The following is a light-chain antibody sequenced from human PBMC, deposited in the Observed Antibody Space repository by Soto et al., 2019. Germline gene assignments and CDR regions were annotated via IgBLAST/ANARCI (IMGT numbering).Light chain of an antibody. J-gene: IGLJ2*01. CDR2: DVS. CDR3: SSYTSSSTPVV. Sequence: QSVLTQPASVSGSPGQSITISXXXTXXXXGGYNYVSWYQQHPGKAPKLMIYDVSNRPSGVSNRFSGSKSGNTASLTISGLQAEDEADYYCSSYTSSSTPVVFGGGTKLTVL. V-gene: IGLV2-14*01. CDR1: XXXXGGYNY.